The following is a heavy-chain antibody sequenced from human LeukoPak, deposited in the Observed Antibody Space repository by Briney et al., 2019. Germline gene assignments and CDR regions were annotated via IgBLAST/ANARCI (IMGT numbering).Heavy chain of an antibody. V-gene: IGHV3-21*04. J-gene: IGHJ4*02. CDR1: GFTFSSYS. CDR3: ARGSCSGTNHCYREMATILPDY. D-gene: IGHD2-2*01. CDR2: ISSSSSYI. Sequence: GGSLRLSCAASGFTFSSYSMNWVRQAPGKGLEWVSSISSSSSYIYYADSVKGRFTISRDNAKNSLYLQMNSLRAEDTAVYYCARGSCSGTNHCYREMATILPDYWGQGSLVTVSS.